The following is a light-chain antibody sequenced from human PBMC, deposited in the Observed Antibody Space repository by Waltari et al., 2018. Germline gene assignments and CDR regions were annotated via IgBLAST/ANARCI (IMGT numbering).Light chain of an antibody. CDR2: DDS. Sequence: SYVLSQPPSVSVAPGQTAKISRAGDIIGRKTDNWYQHKSGQAPVMVVYDDSGRPSGVPERFSGSNSGDAATLTISRVEAGDEAAYYCQIWDTFTDQVVFGGGTKLTVL. V-gene: IGLV3-21*02. CDR3: QIWDTFTDQVV. CDR1: IIGRKT. J-gene: IGLJ2*01.